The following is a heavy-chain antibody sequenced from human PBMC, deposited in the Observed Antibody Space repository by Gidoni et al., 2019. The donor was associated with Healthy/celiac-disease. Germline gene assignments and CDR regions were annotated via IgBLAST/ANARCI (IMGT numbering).Heavy chain of an antibody. J-gene: IGHJ4*02. Sequence: QVQLVASGGCVVQPGRSLRLSCAASGFTFSSYAMHWVRQAPGKGLEWVAVRSDDGSNKYYADSVKGRFTISRDNSKNTLYLQMNSLRAEDTAVYYCASGLNWNDGFDYWGQGTLVTVSS. V-gene: IGHV3-30-3*01. D-gene: IGHD1-1*01. CDR3: ASGLNWNDGFDY. CDR1: GFTFSSYA. CDR2: RSDDGSNK.